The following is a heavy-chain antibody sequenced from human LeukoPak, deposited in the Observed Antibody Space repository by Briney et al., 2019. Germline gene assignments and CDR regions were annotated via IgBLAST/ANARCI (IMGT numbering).Heavy chain of an antibody. CDR1: GYTFSSYS. J-gene: IGHJ2*01. CDR2: ISAYNGNT. CDR3: ARVYGGNPYWYFDL. V-gene: IGHV1-18*01. Sequence: ASVEVSCKASGYTFSSYSISWVRQAPGQGLEWMGWISAYNGNTNYAQKLQGRVTMTTDTSTSTAYMELRSLRSDDTAVYYCARVYGGNPYWYFDLWGRGTLVTVSS. D-gene: IGHD4-23*01.